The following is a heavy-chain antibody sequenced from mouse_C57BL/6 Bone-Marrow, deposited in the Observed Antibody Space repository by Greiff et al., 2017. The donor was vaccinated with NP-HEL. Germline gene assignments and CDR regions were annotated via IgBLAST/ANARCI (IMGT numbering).Heavy chain of an antibody. Sequence: QVQLKESGPGILQPSQTLSLTCSFSGFSLSTFGMGVGWIRQPSGKGLEWLAHIWWDDDKYYNPALKSRLTISKDTSKNQVFLKIANVDTADTATYYCALTTVVAGRFAYWGQGTLVTVSA. CDR3: ALTTVVAGRFAY. J-gene: IGHJ3*01. V-gene: IGHV8-8*01. D-gene: IGHD1-1*01. CDR1: GFSLSTFGMG. CDR2: IWWDDDK.